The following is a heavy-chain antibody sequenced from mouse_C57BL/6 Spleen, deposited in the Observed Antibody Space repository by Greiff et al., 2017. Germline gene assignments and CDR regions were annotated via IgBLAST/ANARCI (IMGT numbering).Heavy chain of an antibody. J-gene: IGHJ4*01. D-gene: IGHD3-2*02. Sequence: EVMLVESGGGLVQPGASLRLSCAASGFTFTDYYMSWVRQPPGKAPEWLALIRNKANGNTTEYTASVKGRFTISRDNSQNILYLQINTLSAEDSATYYCVKAAYSSGYNYAMDYWGQGTSVTVSS. V-gene: IGHV7-4*01. CDR1: GFTFTDYY. CDR3: VKAAYSSGYNYAMDY. CDR2: IRNKANGNTT.